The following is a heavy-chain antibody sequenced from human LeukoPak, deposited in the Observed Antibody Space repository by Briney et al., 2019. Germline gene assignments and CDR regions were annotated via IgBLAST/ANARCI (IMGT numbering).Heavy chain of an antibody. V-gene: IGHV4-59*13. D-gene: IGHD1-1*01. Sequence: SETLSLTCTVSGGPISGYYWTWIRQPPAKGLEWIGYISHSVNTNYNPSLKSRVTISVDTSKNQISLRLSSVTAADTAIYYCARGARNEIVGWSDPWGQGTLVTVSS. J-gene: IGHJ5*02. CDR2: ISHSVNT. CDR3: ARGARNEIVGWSDP. CDR1: GGPISGYY.